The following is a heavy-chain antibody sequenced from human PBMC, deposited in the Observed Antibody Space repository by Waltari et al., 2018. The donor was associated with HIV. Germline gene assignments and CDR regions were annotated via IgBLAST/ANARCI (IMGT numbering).Heavy chain of an antibody. CDR2: IWYDGSNK. V-gene: IGHV3-33*01. Sequence: QVQLVESGGGVVQPGRSLRLSSAASGFTFSRYGMHWVRQAPGKGLEWVAVIWYDGSNKYYADSVKGRFTISRDNSKNTLYLQMNSRRAEDTAVYYCARRVDSSLDYWGQGTLVTVSS. J-gene: IGHJ4*02. CDR1: GFTFSRYG. CDR3: ARRVDSSLDY. D-gene: IGHD3-22*01.